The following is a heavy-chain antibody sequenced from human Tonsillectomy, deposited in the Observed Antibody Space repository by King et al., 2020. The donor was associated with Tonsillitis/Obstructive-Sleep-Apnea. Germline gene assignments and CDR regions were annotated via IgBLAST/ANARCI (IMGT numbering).Heavy chain of an antibody. J-gene: IGHJ4*02. V-gene: IGHV3-7*04. CDR3: AREKWGRITMVQGVIIPYFDY. CDR1: GFTFSSYW. D-gene: IGHD3-10*01. CDR2: IKKDGREK. Sequence: QLVQSGGGLVQPGGSLRLSCAASGFTFSSYWMSWVRQAPGKWLEWVANIKKDGREKYYVDSVKGRLPISRDNAKNSLYLQMNSLRAEDTAVYYCAREKWGRITMVQGVIIPYFDYWGQGTLVTVSS.